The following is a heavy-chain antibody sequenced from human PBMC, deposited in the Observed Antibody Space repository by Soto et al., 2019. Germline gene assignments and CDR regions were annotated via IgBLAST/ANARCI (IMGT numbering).Heavy chain of an antibody. Sequence: PGGSLRLSCAASGFTFSSYAMSWVRQAPGKGLEWVSAISGSGGSTYYADSVKGRFTISRDNSKNTLYLQMNSLRAEDTAVYYCAKDLAVAGNALFDYWGQGTLVTAPQ. CDR2: ISGSGGST. V-gene: IGHV3-23*01. CDR1: GFTFSSYA. CDR3: AKDLAVAGNALFDY. D-gene: IGHD6-19*01. J-gene: IGHJ4*02.